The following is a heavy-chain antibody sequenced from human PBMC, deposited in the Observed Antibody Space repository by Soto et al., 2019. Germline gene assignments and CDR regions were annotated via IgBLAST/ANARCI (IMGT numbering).Heavy chain of an antibody. D-gene: IGHD2-15*01. CDR3: ARAVVVAANDAFDI. J-gene: IGHJ3*02. V-gene: IGHV3-33*01. Sequence: GGFLRLSCAASGFTFSSYGMHWVRQAPGKGLEWVAVIWYDGSNKYYADSVKGRFTISRDNSKNTLYLQMNSLRAEDTAVYYCARAVVVAANDAFDIWGQGTMVTV. CDR1: GFTFSSYG. CDR2: IWYDGSNK.